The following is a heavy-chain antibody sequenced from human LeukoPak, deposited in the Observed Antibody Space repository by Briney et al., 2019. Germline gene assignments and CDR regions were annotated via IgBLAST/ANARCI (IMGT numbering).Heavy chain of an antibody. Sequence: GGSLRLSCAASGFTFDDYAMHWVRQPPGKGLEWVSSISGSGGSTYYADSVKGRFTISRDNSKNTLYLQMNSLTAEDTAVYYCAKSAYFYYDSSGYYHTDYWGQGTLVTVSS. J-gene: IGHJ4*02. CDR1: GFTFDDYA. CDR2: ISGSGGST. D-gene: IGHD3-22*01. CDR3: AKSAYFYYDSSGYYHTDY. V-gene: IGHV3-23*01.